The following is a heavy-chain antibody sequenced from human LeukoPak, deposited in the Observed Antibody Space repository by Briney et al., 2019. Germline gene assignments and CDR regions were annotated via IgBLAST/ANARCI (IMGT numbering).Heavy chain of an antibody. J-gene: IGHJ4*02. Sequence: SETLSLTCNVSGDSISSSTYYWGWIRQPPGKGLEWIANIYRSGTTYYNPSLKSRATISVDTSSNQFSLKLTSVTAADTAIYYCAGEGAYYYGSGSYYGPFERWGQGALVTVSS. CDR3: AGEGAYYYGSGSYYGPFER. D-gene: IGHD3-10*01. CDR2: IYRSGTT. CDR1: GDSISSSTYY. V-gene: IGHV4-39*02.